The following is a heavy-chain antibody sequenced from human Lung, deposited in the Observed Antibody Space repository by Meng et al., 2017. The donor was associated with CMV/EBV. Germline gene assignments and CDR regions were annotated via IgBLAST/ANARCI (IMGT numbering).Heavy chain of an antibody. Sequence: GGXXRLXCAVSGFSFRRYLMSWVRQAPGKGLEWVANIKEDGTEKTYVDTVKGRFTISRDNTQNTLHLQMNSLRAEDTAVYYCARKYSTVVTPFDYWVRGTXVTVSS. V-gene: IGHV3-7*03. CDR3: ARKYSTVVTPFDY. CDR1: GFSFRRYL. J-gene: IGHJ4*02. CDR2: IKEDGTEK. D-gene: IGHD4-23*01.